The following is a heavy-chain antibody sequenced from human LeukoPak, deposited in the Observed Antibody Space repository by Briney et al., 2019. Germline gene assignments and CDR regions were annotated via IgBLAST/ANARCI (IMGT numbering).Heavy chain of an antibody. D-gene: IGHD1-26*01. V-gene: IGHV5-51*01. Sequence: GESLKISCKGSGYSFTSYWIGWVRQMPGKGLEWMGIIYPGDSDTRHSPSFQCQVTISTAKYISTAYLQSVSLTGPYISIYSCARTDRWEGMDVWGQGTTVTVSS. CDR2: IYPGDSDT. J-gene: IGHJ6*02. CDR1: GYSFTSYW. CDR3: ARTDRWEGMDV.